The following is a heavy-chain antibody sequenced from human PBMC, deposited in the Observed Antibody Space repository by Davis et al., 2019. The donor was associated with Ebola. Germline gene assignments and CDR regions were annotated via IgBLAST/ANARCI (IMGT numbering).Heavy chain of an antibody. CDR2: MNPNSGNT. V-gene: IGHV1-8*02. Sequence: ASVKVSCKASGYIFTTNGISWVRQATGQGLEWMGWMNPNSGNTGYAQKFQGRVTMTRNTSISTAYMELSSLRSEDTAVYYCARGHRIQLWLTAPYGMDVWGQGTTVTVSS. J-gene: IGHJ6*02. CDR1: GYIFTTNG. D-gene: IGHD5-18*01. CDR3: ARGHRIQLWLTAPYGMDV.